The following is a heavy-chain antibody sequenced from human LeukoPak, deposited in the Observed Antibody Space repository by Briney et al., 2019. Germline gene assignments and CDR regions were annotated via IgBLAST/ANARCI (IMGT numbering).Heavy chain of an antibody. Sequence: ASVRVSCKASGYTFTGYYMHWVRQAPGQGLEWMGWINPNSGGTNYAQKFQGRVTMTRDTSISTAYMELSRLRSDDTAVYYCARGGNTVVVPAALLFLDVWGKGTTVTVSS. J-gene: IGHJ6*04. CDR1: GYTFTGYY. CDR3: ARGGNTVVVPAALLFLDV. D-gene: IGHD2-2*01. V-gene: IGHV1-2*02. CDR2: INPNSGGT.